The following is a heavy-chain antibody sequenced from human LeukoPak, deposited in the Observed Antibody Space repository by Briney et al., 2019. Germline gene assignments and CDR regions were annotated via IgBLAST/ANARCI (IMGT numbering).Heavy chain of an antibody. CDR1: GGSFSGYY. Sequence: SETLSLTCAVYGGSFSGYYWSWIRQPPGKGLEWIGEINHSGSTNYNPSLKSRVTISVDTSKNQLSLKLSSVTAADTAVYYCARGLVLWFGEATYNWLDPWGQGTLVTVSS. CDR3: ARGLVLWFGEATYNWLDP. CDR2: INHSGST. V-gene: IGHV4-34*01. J-gene: IGHJ5*02. D-gene: IGHD3-10*01.